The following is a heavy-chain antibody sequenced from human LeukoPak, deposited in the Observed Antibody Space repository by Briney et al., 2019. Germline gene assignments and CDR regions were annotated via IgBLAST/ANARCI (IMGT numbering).Heavy chain of an antibody. J-gene: IGHJ4*02. CDR3: ARDGGWNHLPYYFDY. Sequence: ASVKVSCKASGYTFTSYGISWVRQAPGQGLEWMGWISAYNGNTNYAQMLQGRVTMTTDTSTSTAYVELRSLRSDDTAVYYCARDGGWNHLPYYFDYWGQGTLVTVSS. V-gene: IGHV1-18*01. CDR1: GYTFTSYG. CDR2: ISAYNGNT. D-gene: IGHD1-1*01.